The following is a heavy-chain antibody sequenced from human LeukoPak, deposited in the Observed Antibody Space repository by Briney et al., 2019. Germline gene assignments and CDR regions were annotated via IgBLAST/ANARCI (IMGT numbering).Heavy chain of an antibody. J-gene: IGHJ4*02. Sequence: PSETLSLTCAVYGGSFSGYYWSWIRQPPGKGLEWIGEINRSGSTNYNPSLKSRVTISVDTSKNQFSLRLSSVTAADTAVYYCARRRRVGGRYFDYWGQGTLVTVSS. CDR2: INRSGST. D-gene: IGHD4-23*01. CDR3: ARRRRVGGRYFDY. CDR1: GGSFSGYY. V-gene: IGHV4-34*01.